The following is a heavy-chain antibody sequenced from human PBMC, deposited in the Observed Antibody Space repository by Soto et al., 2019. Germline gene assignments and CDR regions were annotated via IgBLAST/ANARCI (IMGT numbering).Heavy chain of an antibody. Sequence: EVQLVESGGGLVKPGGSLRLSCAASGLTFSSYSMNWVRQAPGTGLEWVSSISSGASYIYYADSVRGRFTISRDNAENSLYPQMNSLRVEDTAVYYCVASPGGTLFMRDWGQGALVTVSS. CDR2: ISSGASYI. CDR3: VASPGGTLFMRD. D-gene: IGHD1-1*01. J-gene: IGHJ4*02. V-gene: IGHV3-21*01. CDR1: GLTFSSYS.